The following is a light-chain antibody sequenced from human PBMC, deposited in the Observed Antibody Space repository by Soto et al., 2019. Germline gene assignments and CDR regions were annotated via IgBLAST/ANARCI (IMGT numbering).Light chain of an antibody. Sequence: DIVLTQSPSTLSLSPGERATLSCRASQSVSSALAWYQQKPGKAPRLLIYDASNMATGIPARFSGSGSGTDFTLTISSLEPEDFAVYYCQQRSNWPRTFGQGTKLEIK. V-gene: IGKV3-11*01. J-gene: IGKJ2*01. CDR1: QSVSSA. CDR3: QQRSNWPRT. CDR2: DAS.